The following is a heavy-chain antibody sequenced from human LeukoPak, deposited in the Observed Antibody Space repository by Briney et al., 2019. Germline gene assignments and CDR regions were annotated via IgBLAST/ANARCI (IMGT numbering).Heavy chain of an antibody. D-gene: IGHD7-27*01. Sequence: PSQTLSLTCTVSGGSISSGDYYWSWIRQPPGKGLEWIGYIYYSGSTYYNPSLKSRVTISVDTSKNQFSLKLSSVTAADTAAYYCARINWAGYYYYGMDVWGKGTTVTVSS. J-gene: IGHJ6*04. CDR3: ARINWAGYYYYGMDV. V-gene: IGHV4-30-4*01. CDR2: IYYSGST. CDR1: GGSISSGDYY.